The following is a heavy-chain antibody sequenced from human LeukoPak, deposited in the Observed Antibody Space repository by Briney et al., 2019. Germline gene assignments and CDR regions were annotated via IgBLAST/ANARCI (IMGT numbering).Heavy chain of an antibody. CDR1: GFTFSKYW. CDR2: INTDGTVT. V-gene: IGHV3-74*01. CDR3: ATKQWLAPPPDS. D-gene: IGHD6-19*01. J-gene: IGHJ4*02. Sequence: PGGSLRLSCAASGFTFSKYWMLWVRQAPEKGLESVSRINTDGTVTTYADSVKGRFTVSRDNADNTMFLQMNSVRDEDTAVYYCATKQWLAPPPDSWGQGTPVTVSS.